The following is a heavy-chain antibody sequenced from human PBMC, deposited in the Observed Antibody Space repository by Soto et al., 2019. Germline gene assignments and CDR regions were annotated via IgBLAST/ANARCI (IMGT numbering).Heavy chain of an antibody. D-gene: IGHD3-10*01. CDR2: IYPGDSDT. V-gene: IGHV5-51*01. CDR3: ARHKILGHYYGSGSRTGGAFDI. Sequence: PGESLKISCKGSGYSFTSYWIGWVRQMPGKGLEWMGIIYPGDSDTRYSPSFQGQVTISADKSISTAYLQWSSLKASDTAMYYCARHKILGHYYGSGSRTGGAFDIWGQGTMVTVSS. CDR1: GYSFTSYW. J-gene: IGHJ3*02.